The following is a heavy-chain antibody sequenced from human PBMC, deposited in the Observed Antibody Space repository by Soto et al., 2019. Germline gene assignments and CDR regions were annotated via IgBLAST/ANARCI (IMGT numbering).Heavy chain of an antibody. CDR2: IYYSGTT. Sequence: SETLSLTCTVSGGSISTSVYYWGWIRQPPGKGLEWIGSIYYSGTTYYNPSLKSRVTISVDTSKNQFSLNLSSVTAADTAMYFCATPCSGGSCHVWDRDSQDDFWGQGILVTVSS. D-gene: IGHD2-15*01. J-gene: IGHJ4*02. CDR1: GGSISTSVYY. CDR3: ATPCSGGSCHVWDRDSQDDF. V-gene: IGHV4-39*01.